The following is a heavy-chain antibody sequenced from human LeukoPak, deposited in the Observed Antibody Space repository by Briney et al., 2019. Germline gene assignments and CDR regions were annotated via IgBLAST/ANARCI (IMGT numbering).Heavy chain of an antibody. CDR3: AKDRYYGSGSYYKPYYFDS. Sequence: PGGSLRLSCAASGFTFNSYAMNWVRQAPGKGLEWVSGISGIGGRTYYADSVKGRFTISRDNSKNTLYLQMNSLRAEDTAVYYCAKDRYYGSGSYYKPYYFDSWGPGTLVTVSS. V-gene: IGHV3-23*01. D-gene: IGHD3-10*01. CDR1: GFTFNSYA. J-gene: IGHJ4*02. CDR2: ISGIGGRT.